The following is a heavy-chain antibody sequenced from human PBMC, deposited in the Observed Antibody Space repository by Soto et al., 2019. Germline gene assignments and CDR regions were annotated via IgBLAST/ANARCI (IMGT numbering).Heavy chain of an antibody. V-gene: IGHV4-31*03. CDR1: GGSISSGGYY. CDR2: IYYSGST. J-gene: IGHJ3*02. D-gene: IGHD3-3*01. Sequence: SETLSLTCTVSGGSISSGGYYWSWIRQHPGKGLEWIGYIYYSGSTYYNPSLKSRVTISVDTSKNQFSLKLSSVTAADTAVYYCARQSITIFGVVIIWGAFDIWGQGTMVTVSS. CDR3: ARQSITIFGVVIIWGAFDI.